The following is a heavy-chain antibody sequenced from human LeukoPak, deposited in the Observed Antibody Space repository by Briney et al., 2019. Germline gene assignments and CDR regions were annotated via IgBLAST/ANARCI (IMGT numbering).Heavy chain of an antibody. J-gene: IGHJ4*02. CDR1: GFTFSSYS. D-gene: IGHD1-7*01. V-gene: IGHV3-21*01. Sequence: GGSLRLSCAASGFTFSSYSMNWVRQAPGKGLEWVSSISSSSSYIYYADSVKGRFTISRDNAKNSLYLQTNSLRAEDTAVYYCARAVAPLELRRRSPFDYWGQGTLVTVSS. CDR2: ISSSSSYI. CDR3: ARAVAPLELRRRSPFDY.